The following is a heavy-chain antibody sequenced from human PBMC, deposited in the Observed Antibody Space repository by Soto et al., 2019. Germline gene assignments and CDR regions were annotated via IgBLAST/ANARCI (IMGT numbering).Heavy chain of an antibody. CDR2: IYYSGST. Sequence: LSLTCTVSGGSISSYYWSWIRQPPGKGLEWIGYIYYSGSTNYNPSLKSRVTISVDTSKNQFSLKLSSVTAADTAVYYCARVIPPYYDILTGLNWFDPWGQGTLVTVSS. D-gene: IGHD3-9*01. CDR3: ARVIPPYYDILTGLNWFDP. J-gene: IGHJ5*02. CDR1: GGSISSYY. V-gene: IGHV4-59*01.